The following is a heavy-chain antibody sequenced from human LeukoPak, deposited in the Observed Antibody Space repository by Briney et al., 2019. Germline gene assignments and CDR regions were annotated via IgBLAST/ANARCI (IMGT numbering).Heavy chain of an antibody. D-gene: IGHD6-13*01. J-gene: IGHJ4*02. CDR1: GFTFSNYW. Sequence: PGGSLRLPCAASGFTFSNYWMHWVRQAPGKGLEWVSAISGSGGSTYYADSVKGRFTISTDNAKNSLYLQMNSLRAEDTALYYCARGIGYSAYWGQGTLVTVSS. CDR2: ISGSGGST. CDR3: ARGIGYSAY. V-gene: IGHV3-21*04.